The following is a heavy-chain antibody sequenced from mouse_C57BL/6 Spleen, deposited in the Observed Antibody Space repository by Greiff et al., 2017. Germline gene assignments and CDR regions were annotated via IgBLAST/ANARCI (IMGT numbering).Heavy chain of an antibody. J-gene: IGHJ2*01. CDR1: GYTFTSYW. CDR2: IDPYDGDT. Sequence: QVQLQQPGAELVRPGSSVKMSCKASGYTFTSYWMHWVKQRPIQGLEWIGNIDPYDGDTHYNQKFKDKATLTVDNSSSTAYMQLSNLTSEDSAIYYCALYRNVYYDYWGQGTTLTVSS. D-gene: IGHD2-5*01. V-gene: IGHV1-52*01. CDR3: ALYRNVYYDY.